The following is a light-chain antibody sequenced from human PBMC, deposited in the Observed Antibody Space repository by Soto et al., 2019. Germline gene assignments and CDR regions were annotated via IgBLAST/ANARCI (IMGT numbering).Light chain of an antibody. V-gene: IGKV3-15*01. CDR1: QSVSTN. J-gene: IGKJ1*01. CDR2: FAS. CDR3: QQYDKWPRT. Sequence: GMTQSPAMLSVSPGVRDALSSRASQSVSTNLAWYQQKLGQPPRLLIYFASTRATAAPARFTAGGSGTEFTLTISSLQSDDLVVYYCQQYDKWPRTFGQGTKVEIK.